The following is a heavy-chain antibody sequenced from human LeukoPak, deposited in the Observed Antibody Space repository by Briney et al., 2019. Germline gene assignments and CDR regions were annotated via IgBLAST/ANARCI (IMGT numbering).Heavy chain of an antibody. V-gene: IGHV3-30*03. D-gene: IGHD6-19*01. CDR2: ISFDATNK. CDR3: ARGSAVAGNDY. CDR1: GFTFSSYG. Sequence: GGSLRLSCAASGFTFSSYGMHWVRQAPGKGLEWVAVISFDATNKYYADSVKGRFTISRDNSKNSLYLQMNSLRAEDTAVYYCARGSAVAGNDYWGQGTLVTVSS. J-gene: IGHJ4*02.